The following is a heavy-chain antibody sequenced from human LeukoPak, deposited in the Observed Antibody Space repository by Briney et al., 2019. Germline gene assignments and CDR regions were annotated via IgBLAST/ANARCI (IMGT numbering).Heavy chain of an antibody. CDR1: GFNFSSHG. J-gene: IGHJ4*02. D-gene: IGHD3-22*01. Sequence: PGTSLRLSCAGSGFNFSSHGMHWVRQAPGKGLEWVALISFDGSNEYYADSVKGRFTISRDNSKNTLYLQMNSLRAEDTAVYYCANERFYDSSGVDYWGQGTLVTVSS. CDR2: ISFDGSNE. CDR3: ANERFYDSSGVDY. V-gene: IGHV3-30*18.